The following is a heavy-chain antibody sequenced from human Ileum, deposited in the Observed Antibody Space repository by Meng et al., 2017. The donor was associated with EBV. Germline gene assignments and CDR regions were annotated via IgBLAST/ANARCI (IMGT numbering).Heavy chain of an antibody. D-gene: IGHD6-13*01. CDR2: IYGQGDK. V-gene: IGHV2-5*01. CDR3: ALRPRQLLRGWFDS. J-gene: IGHJ5*01. Sequence: QTPLKESAPTVATPTQTPRPTFTSSGFPLSTRVVGLGWIRQPPGKALEWLAMIYGQGDKHYSPSLTSRLTITKDTSKNQVVLTMTNMDSVDTATYYCALRPRQLLRGWFDSWGQGALVTVSS. CDR1: GFPLSTRVVG.